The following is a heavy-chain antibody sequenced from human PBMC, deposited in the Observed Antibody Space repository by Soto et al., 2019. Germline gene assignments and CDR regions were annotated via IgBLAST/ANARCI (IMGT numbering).Heavy chain of an antibody. V-gene: IGHV1-58*01. D-gene: IGHD3-10*01. Sequence: SVKVSCKASGFTFTSSAGQWVRQARGQRLEWIGWIVVGSGNTNYAQKFQERVTITRDMSTSTAYMELSSLRSEDTAVYYCAAGKYGSGSYYNVSWFDPWGQGTLVTVSS. CDR1: GFTFTSSA. CDR3: AAGKYGSGSYYNVSWFDP. J-gene: IGHJ5*02. CDR2: IVVGSGNT.